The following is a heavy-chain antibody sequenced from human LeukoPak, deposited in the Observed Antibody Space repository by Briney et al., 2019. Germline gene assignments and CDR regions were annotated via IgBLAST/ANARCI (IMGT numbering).Heavy chain of an antibody. CDR2: INPNSGGT. V-gene: IGHV1-2*02. CDR3: ARDGYTFGDNWFDP. D-gene: IGHD5-12*01. Sequence: ASVKVSCKASGYTFTGYYMHWVRQAPGQGLEWMGWINPNSGGTSYAQKFQGRVTMTRDTSISTAYMELTRLTSDDTAVYYCARDGYTFGDNWFDPLGPGNPGHRLL. J-gene: IGHJ5*02. CDR1: GYTFTGYY.